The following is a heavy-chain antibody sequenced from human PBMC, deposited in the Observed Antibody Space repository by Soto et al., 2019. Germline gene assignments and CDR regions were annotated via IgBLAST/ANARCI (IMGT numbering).Heavy chain of an antibody. J-gene: IGHJ6*02. Sequence: SETLSLTCAVYGGSFSGYYWSWIRQPPGKGLEWIGAINHSGSTNYNPSLKSRVTISVDTSKNQFSLKLSSVTAADTAVYYCARGRLMVYAISYYYYGMDVWGQGTTVTVSS. CDR2: INHSGST. D-gene: IGHD2-8*01. V-gene: IGHV4-34*01. CDR1: GGSFSGYY. CDR3: ARGRLMVYAISYYYYGMDV.